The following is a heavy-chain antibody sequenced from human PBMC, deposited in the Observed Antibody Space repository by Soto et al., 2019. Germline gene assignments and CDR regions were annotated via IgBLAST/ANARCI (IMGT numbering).Heavy chain of an antibody. D-gene: IGHD4-17*01. V-gene: IGHV1-3*01. J-gene: IGHJ3*02. Sequence: QVQLVQSGAEVKKPGASVKVSCKASGYTFTSYAMHWVRQAPGQRLEWMGWINAGNGNTKYSQKFQGRVTITRDTSARTAYVELSSLRSEDTAVYYCARLNSANGDYVLGYAFDIWGQGTMVTVSS. CDR2: INAGNGNT. CDR3: ARLNSANGDYVLGYAFDI. CDR1: GYTFTSYA.